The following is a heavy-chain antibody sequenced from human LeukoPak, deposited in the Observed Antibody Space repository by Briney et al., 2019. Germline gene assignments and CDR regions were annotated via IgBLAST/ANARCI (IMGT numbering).Heavy chain of an antibody. J-gene: IGHJ6*04. D-gene: IGHD3-10*02. CDR3: AELGITMIGGV. CDR1: GFTFRKYW. CDR2: IKEDGSQK. Sequence: PGGSLRLSCAASGFTFRKYWMTWVRQAPGKGLEWVANIKEDGSQKSYVDSVKGRFIISRDNAENSLYLQMNSLRAEDTAVYYCAELGITMIGGVWGKGTTVTISS. V-gene: IGHV3-7*01.